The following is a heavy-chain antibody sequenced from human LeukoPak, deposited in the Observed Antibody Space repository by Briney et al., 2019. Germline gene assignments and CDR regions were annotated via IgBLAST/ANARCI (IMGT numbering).Heavy chain of an antibody. D-gene: IGHD3-22*01. Sequence: GGSLRLSCAASGFTFSSYAMSWVRQAPGKGLEWVSSISASGGSTYYADSVKGRFTISRDNSKNTLYLQVNSLRAEDTAVYYCARGGTMIVVVPPGLFDIWGQGTMVTVSS. CDR3: ARGGTMIVVVPPGLFDI. CDR2: ISASGGST. J-gene: IGHJ3*02. V-gene: IGHV3-23*01. CDR1: GFTFSSYA.